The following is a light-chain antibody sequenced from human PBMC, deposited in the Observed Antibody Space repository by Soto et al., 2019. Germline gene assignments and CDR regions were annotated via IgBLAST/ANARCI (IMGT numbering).Light chain of an antibody. CDR2: AAS. CDR1: QGISSY. J-gene: IGKJ2*01. CDR3: QQLNSYSYT. Sequence: DIQLTQSPSFLSASVGDRVTINCRASQGISSYLAWYQQKPGKAPKLLIYAASTLQSGVPSRFSGSGSGTEFTLTISSLQPEDFATYYCQQLNSYSYTFGQGTKLEIK. V-gene: IGKV1-9*01.